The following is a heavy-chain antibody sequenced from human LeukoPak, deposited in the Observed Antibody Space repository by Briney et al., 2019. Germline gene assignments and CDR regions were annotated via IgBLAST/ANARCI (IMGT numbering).Heavy chain of an antibody. Sequence: PSETLSLTCAVYGGSFSGYYWSWIRQPPGKGLEWIGEINHSGSTNYNPSLKSRVTISVDTSKNQFSLKLSSVTAADTAVYYCARGGALGYCSSTSCYEYFDLWGRGTLVTVSS. V-gene: IGHV4-34*01. CDR2: INHSGST. CDR1: GGSFSGYY. J-gene: IGHJ2*01. D-gene: IGHD2-2*01. CDR3: ARGGALGYCSSTSCYEYFDL.